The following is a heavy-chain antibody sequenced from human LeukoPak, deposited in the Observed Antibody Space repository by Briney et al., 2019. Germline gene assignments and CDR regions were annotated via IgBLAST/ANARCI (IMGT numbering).Heavy chain of an antibody. CDR3: ARRSPPRSSGWWYYYYYYMDV. J-gene: IGHJ6*03. Sequence: PGGSLRFSCAASGFTFSSYSMNWVRQAPGKGLEWVSYISSISSTIYYADSVKGRFTISRDNAKNSLYLQMNSLRAEDTALYYCARRSPPRSSGWWYYYYYYMDVWGKGTTVTVSS. V-gene: IGHV3-48*04. CDR1: GFTFSSYS. D-gene: IGHD6-19*01. CDR2: ISSISSTI.